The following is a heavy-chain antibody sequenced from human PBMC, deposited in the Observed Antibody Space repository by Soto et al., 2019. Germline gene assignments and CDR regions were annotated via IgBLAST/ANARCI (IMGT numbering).Heavy chain of an antibody. CDR2: INPNSGGT. D-gene: IGHD5-18*01. CDR3: ARGQRQLWLLVDY. V-gene: IGHV1-2*04. Sequence: AASVKVSCKASGYTFTGYYMRWVRQAPGQGLEWMGWINPNSGGTNYAQKFQGWVTMTRDTSISTAYMELSRLRSDDTAVYYCARGQRQLWLLVDYWGQGTLVTVSS. CDR1: GYTFTGYY. J-gene: IGHJ4*02.